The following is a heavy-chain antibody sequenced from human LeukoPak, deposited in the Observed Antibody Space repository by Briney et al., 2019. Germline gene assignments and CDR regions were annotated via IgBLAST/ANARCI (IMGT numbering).Heavy chain of an antibody. D-gene: IGHD6-19*01. V-gene: IGHV3-7*01. CDR2: IKQDGSEK. CDR3: ASQSSSGWFQ. J-gene: IGHJ4*02. CDR1: GFTFSNYW. Sequence: GGSLRLSCAASGFTFSNYWMSWVRQAPGKGLEWVANIKQDGSEKYYVDSMKGRFTISRDNAKNSLCLQMNSLRAEDTAVYYCASQSSSGWFQWGQGTLVTVSS.